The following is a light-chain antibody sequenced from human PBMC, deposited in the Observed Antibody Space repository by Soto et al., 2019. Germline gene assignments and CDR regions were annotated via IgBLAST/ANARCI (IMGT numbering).Light chain of an antibody. CDR1: QSVSSN. CDR3: QQYNNWHPRA. CDR2: GAS. Sequence: EIVMTQSPATLSVSPGERATISCRASQSVSSNLAWYQQKPGQAPRLLIYGASTRATGIPARFSGSGSGTEFTLTISSLQSEDFAVYYCQQYNNWHPRAFGQGTKVEIK. V-gene: IGKV3-15*01. J-gene: IGKJ1*01.